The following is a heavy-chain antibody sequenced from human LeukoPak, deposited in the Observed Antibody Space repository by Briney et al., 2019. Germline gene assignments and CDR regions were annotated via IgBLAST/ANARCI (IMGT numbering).Heavy chain of an antibody. Sequence: TGGSLRLSCAASDFSFSTYWMNWVRQAPGKGLEWVANINGDGRDTYYVGSVRGRFTISRDNADNSLYLQMNSLRGDDTAVYYCARGVSSAIDWWGQGTPVTVSS. D-gene: IGHD3-22*01. J-gene: IGHJ4*02. CDR2: INGDGRDT. CDR1: DFSFSTYW. V-gene: IGHV3-7*01. CDR3: ARGVSSAIDW.